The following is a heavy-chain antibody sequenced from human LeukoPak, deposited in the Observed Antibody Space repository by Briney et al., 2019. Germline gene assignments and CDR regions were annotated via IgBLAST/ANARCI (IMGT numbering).Heavy chain of an antibody. J-gene: IGHJ6*02. CDR2: ISSSSHAI. CDR1: GFTFSSYN. D-gene: IGHD3-10*01. Sequence: PGGSLRLSCAASGFTFSSYNMNWVRQAPGKGLEWVSYISSSSHAIYYADSVKGRFTISRDNAKNSLYLQMNSLRDEDTAVYYCARDDYYGSGSYYRDNYYYGMDVWGQGTTVTVSS. CDR3: ARDDYYGSGSYYRDNYYYGMDV. V-gene: IGHV3-48*02.